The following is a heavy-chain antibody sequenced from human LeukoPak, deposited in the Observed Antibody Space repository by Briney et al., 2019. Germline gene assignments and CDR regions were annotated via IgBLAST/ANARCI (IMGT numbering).Heavy chain of an antibody. V-gene: IGHV3-74*01. Sequence: GGSLRLSCAASGFIFRTYWMHWVRQAPGKGLVWISRITGDESSTSYADSVKGRFAISRDNAKNTVYLQMNRLRAEDAAVYYCARDGDAPMTDFDYWGQGTLVTVSS. CDR1: GFIFRTYW. J-gene: IGHJ4*02. CDR3: ARDGDAPMTDFDY. D-gene: IGHD2-21*02. CDR2: ITGDESST.